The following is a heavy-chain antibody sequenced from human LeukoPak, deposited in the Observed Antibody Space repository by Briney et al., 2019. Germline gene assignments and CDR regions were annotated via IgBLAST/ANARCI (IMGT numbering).Heavy chain of an antibody. J-gene: IGHJ1*01. CDR3: ARDPNYYDSSGYYYGEEYFQH. D-gene: IGHD3-22*01. V-gene: IGHV1-2*06. CDR1: GYTFTGYY. CDR2: INPNSGGT. Sequence: ASVKVSCKASGYTFTGYYMHWVRQAPGQGLEWMGRINPNSGGTNYAQKVQGRVTMTRDTSISTAYMELSRLRSDDTAVYYCARDPNYYDSSGYYYGEEYFQHWGQGTLVTVSS.